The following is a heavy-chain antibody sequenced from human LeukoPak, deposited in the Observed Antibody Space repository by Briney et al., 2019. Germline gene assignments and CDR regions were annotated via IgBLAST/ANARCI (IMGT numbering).Heavy chain of an antibody. V-gene: IGHV3-30*18. CDR1: GFTFSSYG. CDR3: AKDVHIVVVTDAFDI. CDR2: ISYDGSNK. D-gene: IGHD2-21*02. Sequence: PGRSLRLSCAASGFTFSSYGMHWVRQAPGKGLEWVAVISYDGSNKYYADSVKGRFTISRDNSKNTLYLQMNSLRAEDTAVYYCAKDVHIVVVTDAFDIWGQGTMVTVCS. J-gene: IGHJ3*02.